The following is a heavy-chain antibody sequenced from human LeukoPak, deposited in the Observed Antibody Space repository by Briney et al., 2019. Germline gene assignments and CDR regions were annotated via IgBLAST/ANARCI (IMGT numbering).Heavy chain of an antibody. J-gene: IGHJ4*02. Sequence: SQTLSLTCSVYGDSITSDGFHWSWIRQHPQKGLEWIGHIYPSGDNYYNPSLKSRASISLDTYKNQFSLRLTSVTVADTAVYFCARGRPYYYGSGSYSALDSWGQGTMITVSS. CDR2: IYPSGDN. CDR3: ARGRPYYYGSGSYSALDS. CDR1: GDSITSDGFH. D-gene: IGHD3-10*01. V-gene: IGHV4-31*03.